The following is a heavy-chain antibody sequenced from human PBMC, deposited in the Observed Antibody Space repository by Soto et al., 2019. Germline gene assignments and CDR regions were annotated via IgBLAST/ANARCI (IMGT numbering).Heavy chain of an antibody. J-gene: IGHJ4*02. CDR2: IYYSGST. CDR1: GASISSGGSY. D-gene: IGHD3-16*01. Sequence: QVRLQESGPGPVKPAETLSLTCSVSGASISSGGSYWTWIRQHPGEGLEWLGYIYYSGSTKYNPSLASRVTMALDTSKNLFSLRLKSVTAAHTAVYYCVTNRGDYDGSFFARWGQGTQVTVSS. CDR3: VTNRGDYDGSFFAR. V-gene: IGHV4-31*04.